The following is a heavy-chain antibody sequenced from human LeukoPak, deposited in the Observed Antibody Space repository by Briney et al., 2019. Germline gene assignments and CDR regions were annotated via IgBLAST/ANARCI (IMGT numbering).Heavy chain of an antibody. CDR3: AKDSQYSATYGQIY. CDR1: GFTFSSYG. CDR2: IRYDGRNK. J-gene: IGHJ4*02. D-gene: IGHD1-26*01. V-gene: IGHV3-30*02. Sequence: GGSLRLSCAASGFTFSSYGMHWVRQAPGKGLEGVAFIRYDGRNKYYTDSVKGRFTISRDNSKNTLYLQMNSPRAEDTAVYYCAKDSQYSATYGQIYWGQGTLVTVSS.